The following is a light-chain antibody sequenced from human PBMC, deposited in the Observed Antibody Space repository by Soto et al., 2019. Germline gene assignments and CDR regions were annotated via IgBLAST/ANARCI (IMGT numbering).Light chain of an antibody. V-gene: IGKV3-15*01. CDR3: QQYTNLPPIT. CDR2: GAS. J-gene: IGKJ5*01. CDR1: QSVSSN. Sequence: EIVMTQSPATLSXSPXXXXTXXXRASQSVSSNLAWYQQKPGQAPRLLIYGASTRATGIPARFSGSGSGTEFTLTISSLQSEDFAVYYCQQYTNLPPITFGQGTRLEIK.